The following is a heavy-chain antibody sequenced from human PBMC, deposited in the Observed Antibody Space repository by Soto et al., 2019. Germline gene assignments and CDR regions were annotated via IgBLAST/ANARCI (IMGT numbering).Heavy chain of an antibody. J-gene: IGHJ4*02. CDR2: IYHSGST. CDR3: ASGLSGYHRTSYFDY. CDR1: GGSISSSNW. Sequence: QVQLQESGPGLVKPSGTLSLTCAVSGGSISSSNWWSWVRQPPGKGLEWIGEIYHSGSTNYNPSLKRRVTISVDKSKNQFSLKLSSVTAADTAVYYCASGLSGYHRTSYFDYWGQGTLVTVSS. D-gene: IGHD3-22*01. V-gene: IGHV4-4*02.